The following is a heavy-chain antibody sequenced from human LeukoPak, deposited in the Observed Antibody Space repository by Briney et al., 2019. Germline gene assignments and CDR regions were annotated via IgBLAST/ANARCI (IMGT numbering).Heavy chain of an antibody. CDR1: GGSISSSSYY. D-gene: IGHD5-24*01. J-gene: IGHJ4*02. CDR2: IYYSGST. V-gene: IGHV4-39*01. Sequence: PSETLSLTCTVSGGSISSSSYYWGWIRQPPGKGLEWIGSIYYSGSTYYNPSLKSRVTISVDTSKNQFSLKLSSVTAADTAVYYCATMDGYNIDYWGQGTLVTVSS. CDR3: ATMDGYNIDY.